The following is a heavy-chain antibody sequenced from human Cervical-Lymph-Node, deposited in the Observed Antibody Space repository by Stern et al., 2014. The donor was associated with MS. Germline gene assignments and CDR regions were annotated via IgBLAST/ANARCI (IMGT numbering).Heavy chain of an antibody. V-gene: IGHV3-33*01. J-gene: IGHJ4*02. CDR3: ARSSSSGWDY. D-gene: IGHD6-25*01. Sequence: QVQLVQSGGTVVQPGTSLRLSCEGSGFTFSNHGMNWVRRAPGKGLEWVASLWYDGRNKMYEDSVRGRFTISRDNSKNTLYLQMDPLRVEDTAVYYCARSSSSGWDYWGPGTLVAVSS. CDR2: LWYDGRNK. CDR1: GFTFSNHG.